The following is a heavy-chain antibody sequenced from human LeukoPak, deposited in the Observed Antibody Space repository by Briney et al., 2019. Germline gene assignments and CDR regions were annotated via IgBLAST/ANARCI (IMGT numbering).Heavy chain of an antibody. CDR2: ISGSSGSI. J-gene: IGHJ4*02. V-gene: IGHV3-48*02. D-gene: IGHD2-8*02. Sequence: GGSLRLSCAASGFTLRTYGMNWVRQAPGKGLGWVSYISGSSGSIYDANSEKGAFTISRDNAKNSLYLQMNSLRDEDTAFYYCARVYCTGGMCYTGLDYWGQGTLVTVSS. CDR3: ARVYCTGGMCYTGLDY. CDR1: GFTLRTYG.